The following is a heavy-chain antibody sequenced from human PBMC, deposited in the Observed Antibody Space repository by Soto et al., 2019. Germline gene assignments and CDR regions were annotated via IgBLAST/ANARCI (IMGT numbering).Heavy chain of an antibody. CDR1: GFTFSSYG. CDR2: IWYDGSTK. D-gene: IGHD2-2*01. CDR3: ARDTTSLTGGMDV. V-gene: IGHV3-33*01. J-gene: IGHJ6*02. Sequence: PGGSLRLSCAASGFTFSSYGMHWVRQAPGKGLEWVAVIWYDGSTKYYADSVKGRFTISRDNSKNTLYLQMNSLRAEDTAVYYCARDTTSLTGGMDVWGQGTTVTVSS.